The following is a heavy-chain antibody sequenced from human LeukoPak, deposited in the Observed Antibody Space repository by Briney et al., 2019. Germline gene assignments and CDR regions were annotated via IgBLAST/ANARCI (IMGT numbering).Heavy chain of an antibody. D-gene: IGHD3-22*01. Sequence: ASVKVSCKASGYTFTGYYIHWVRQAPGQGLEWMGWINPNSGGTNCAQKFQGWVTMTRDTSIRTAYMELSRLRFDDTAVYYCARSEGYDTSGFPLDYWGQGTLVSVSS. V-gene: IGHV1-2*04. CDR2: INPNSGGT. CDR1: GYTFTGYY. CDR3: ARSEGYDTSGFPLDY. J-gene: IGHJ4*02.